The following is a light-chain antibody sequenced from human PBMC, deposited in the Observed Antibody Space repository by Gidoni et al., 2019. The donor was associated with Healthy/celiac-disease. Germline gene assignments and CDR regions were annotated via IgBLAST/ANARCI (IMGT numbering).Light chain of an antibody. CDR1: SSDVGGYNY. J-gene: IGLJ2*01. Sequence: QSALTQPASVSGSPGQSITISCTGTSSDVGGYNYVSWYQQHPGKATKLMIYDFSNRPSGVSNRFSGSKSGNTASLTISGLQAEDEADYYCSSYTSISTRVVFGGGTKLTVL. CDR2: DFS. CDR3: SSYTSISTRVV. V-gene: IGLV2-14*01.